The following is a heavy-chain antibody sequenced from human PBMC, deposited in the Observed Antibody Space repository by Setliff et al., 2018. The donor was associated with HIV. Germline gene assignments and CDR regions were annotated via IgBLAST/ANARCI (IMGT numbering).Heavy chain of an antibody. Sequence: PGGSLRLSCAASGFAFNNFWMSWVRQAPGKGLEWVSTIYSDGSTYHADSVRGRFTVSRDSSKNTVYLQMTSLRPEDTAVYYCAGRRADAASFDYWGQGTLVTVSS. V-gene: IGHV3-66*02. CDR1: GFAFNNFW. CDR2: IYSDGST. D-gene: IGHD6-13*01. J-gene: IGHJ4*02. CDR3: AGRRADAASFDY.